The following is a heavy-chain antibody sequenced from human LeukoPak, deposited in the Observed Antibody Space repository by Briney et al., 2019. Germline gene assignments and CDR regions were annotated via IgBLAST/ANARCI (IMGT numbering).Heavy chain of an antibody. J-gene: IGHJ4*02. CDR1: GFTVSSNS. CDR3: AMRGNTWYDC. CDR2: IYSGGST. D-gene: IGHD6-13*01. Sequence: GGSLRLSCAASGFTVSSNSMSWVRQAPGKGLEWVSVIYSGGSTYYADSVKGRLTISRDNSKNTVDLQMNSLRVEDTAVYYCAMRGNTWYDCSGQGTLVTVSS. V-gene: IGHV3-53*01.